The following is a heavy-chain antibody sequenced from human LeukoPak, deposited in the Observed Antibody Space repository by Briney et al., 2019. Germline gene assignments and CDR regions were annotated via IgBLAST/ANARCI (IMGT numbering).Heavy chain of an antibody. D-gene: IGHD6-13*01. CDR3: ARDIVGRIAAAGDWGYWYFDL. J-gene: IGHJ2*01. Sequence: PSETLSLTCTASGGTISSYYWSWIRQPAGKGLEWIGRIYTSGGTNYNPSLKSRVTMSVDTAKNQFSLKLSSVTAADTAVYYCARDIVGRIAAAGDWGYWYFDLWGRGTLVTVSS. CDR2: IYTSGGT. CDR1: GGTISSYY. V-gene: IGHV4-4*07.